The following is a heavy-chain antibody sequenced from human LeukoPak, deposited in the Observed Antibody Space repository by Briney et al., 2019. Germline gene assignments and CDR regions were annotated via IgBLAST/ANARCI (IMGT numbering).Heavy chain of an antibody. Sequence: PSETLSLTCTVSGGSISSSSYSWVWIRQPPGKGLEWIGSIYYSGSTYYNPSLKSRVTISVDTSKNQFSLKLSSVTAADTAVYYCASQAALAARPLREFDYWGQGTLVTVSS. D-gene: IGHD6-6*01. V-gene: IGHV4-39*01. CDR1: GGSISSSSYS. CDR3: ASQAALAARPLREFDY. CDR2: IYYSGST. J-gene: IGHJ4*02.